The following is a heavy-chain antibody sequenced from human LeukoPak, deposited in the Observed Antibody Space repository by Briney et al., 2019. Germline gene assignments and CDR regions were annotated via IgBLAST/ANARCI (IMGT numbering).Heavy chain of an antibody. CDR3: ARGSGWFPMDV. V-gene: IGHV3-48*04. Sequence: GGSLRLSCAASGFTFSSYTMNWVRQAPGKGLEWVSYITSSGSTVYYADSVKGRFTISRDNAKNSLYLQMQSPTAEDTALYHCARGSGWFPMDVWGQGTTVTVSS. J-gene: IGHJ6*02. D-gene: IGHD6-19*01. CDR2: ITSSGSTV. CDR1: GFTFSSYT.